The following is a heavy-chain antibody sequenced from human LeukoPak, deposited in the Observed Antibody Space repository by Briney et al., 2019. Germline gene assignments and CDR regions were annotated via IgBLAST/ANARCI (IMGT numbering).Heavy chain of an antibody. Sequence: PGGSLRLSCAASGFTVSSNYMSWVRQAPGKGLEWVSVIYSGGSTYYADSVKGRFTISRDNSKNTLYLQMNSLRAEDTAVYYCARERPSGWHYFDYWGQGTLVTVSS. CDR1: GFTVSSNY. CDR3: ARERPSGWHYFDY. D-gene: IGHD6-19*01. V-gene: IGHV3-53*01. CDR2: IYSGGST. J-gene: IGHJ4*02.